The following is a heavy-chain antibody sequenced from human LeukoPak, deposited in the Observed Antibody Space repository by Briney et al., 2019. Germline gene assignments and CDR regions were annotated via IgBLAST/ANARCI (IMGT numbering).Heavy chain of an antibody. D-gene: IGHD6-13*01. CDR1: GYTFTSYY. J-gene: IGHJ6*02. V-gene: IGHV1-46*01. CDR3: AREKIQTIKDIAAAGREGYYGMDV. CDR2: INPSGGST. Sequence: ASVNVSCKASGYTFTSYYMHWVRQAPGQGLEWMGIINPSGGSTSYAQKFQGRVTMTRGTSTSTVYMELSSLRSEDTAVYYCAREKIQTIKDIAAAGREGYYGMDVWGQGTTVTVSS.